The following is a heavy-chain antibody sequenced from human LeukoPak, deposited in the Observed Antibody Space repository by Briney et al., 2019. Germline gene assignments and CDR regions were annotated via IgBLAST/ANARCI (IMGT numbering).Heavy chain of an antibody. Sequence: ASVKVSCKASASIFTNLLIHWVRQAPGQGLEWMGWLVAKNGGTHYAQNFQGRVTMTRDTSIRTAYMELSGLRSDDTAVYYCAREGVDFDSWGQGTMVTVSS. V-gene: IGHV1-2*02. CDR2: LVAKNGGT. CDR3: AREGVDFDS. J-gene: IGHJ3*01. CDR1: ASIFTNLL.